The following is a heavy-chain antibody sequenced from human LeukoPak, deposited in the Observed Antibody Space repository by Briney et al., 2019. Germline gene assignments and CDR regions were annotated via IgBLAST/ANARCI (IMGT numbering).Heavy chain of an antibody. J-gene: IGHJ4*02. CDR3: ARHRITMVRGVIPYYFDY. CDR1: GSSISSYY. CDR2: IYYSGST. V-gene: IGHV4-59*08. D-gene: IGHD3-10*01. Sequence: PSETLSLTCTVSGSSISSYYWSWIRQPPGRGLELIGYIYYSGSTNYNPSLQSRVTISVDTSKNQFSLQLTSVTAADTAVYYCARHRITMVRGVIPYYFDYWGQGTLITVSS.